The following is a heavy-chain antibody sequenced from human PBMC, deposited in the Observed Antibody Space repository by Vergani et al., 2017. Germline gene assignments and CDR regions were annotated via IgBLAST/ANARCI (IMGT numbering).Heavy chain of an antibody. J-gene: IGHJ4*02. CDR2: IYYSGST. V-gene: IGHV4-34*01. Sequence: QVQLQQWGAGLLKPSETLSLTCAVYGGSFSGYYWSWIRQHPGKGLEWIGYIYYSGSTYYNPSLKSRVTISVDTSKNQFSLKLSSVTAADTAVYYCARASPGYSYGPAFRPLWNDYWGQGTLVTVSS. CDR1: GGSFSGYY. D-gene: IGHD5-18*01. CDR3: ARASPGYSYGPAFRPLWNDY.